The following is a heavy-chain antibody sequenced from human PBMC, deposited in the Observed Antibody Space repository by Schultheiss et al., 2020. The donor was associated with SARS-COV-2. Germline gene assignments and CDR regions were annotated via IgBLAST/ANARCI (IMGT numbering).Heavy chain of an antibody. CDR1: GGSFSGYY. CDR3: ARGPSSSWSDY. D-gene: IGHD6-13*01. V-gene: IGHV4-59*01. Sequence: LETLSLTCAVYGGSFSGYYWSWIRQPPGKGLEWIGYIYYSGSTYYNPSLRSRVAISVDTSKNQFSLKLTSVTAADTAVYYCARGPSSSWSDYWGQGTLVTVSS. CDR2: IYYSGST. J-gene: IGHJ4*02.